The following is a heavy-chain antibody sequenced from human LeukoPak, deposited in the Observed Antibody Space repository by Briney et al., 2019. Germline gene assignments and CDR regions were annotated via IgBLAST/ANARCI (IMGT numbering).Heavy chain of an antibody. Sequence: GGSLRLSCSASGFTFSSYAMHWVREAPGKGLEYVSAISSNGGSTYYADSVKGRFTISRDNSKNTLYLQMSSLRAEDTAVYYCVKGHSSSHPNRLDYWGQGTLVTVSS. J-gene: IGHJ4*02. D-gene: IGHD6-6*01. CDR3: VKGHSSSHPNRLDY. CDR2: ISSNGGST. V-gene: IGHV3-64D*09. CDR1: GFTFSSYA.